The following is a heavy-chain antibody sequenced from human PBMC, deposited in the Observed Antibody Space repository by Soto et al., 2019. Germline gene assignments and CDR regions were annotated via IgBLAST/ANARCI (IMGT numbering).Heavy chain of an antibody. CDR3: ARGPLLMGAFDI. Sequence: QVQLVESGGGVVQPGRSLRLSCAASGFTFSSYGMHWVRQAPGKGLEWVAVIWYDGSNKYYADSVKGRFTISRDNSKNTLYLQMNSLRAEDTAVYYCARGPLLMGAFDIWGQGTMVTVSS. CDR1: GFTFSSYG. D-gene: IGHD2-15*01. CDR2: IWYDGSNK. V-gene: IGHV3-33*01. J-gene: IGHJ3*02.